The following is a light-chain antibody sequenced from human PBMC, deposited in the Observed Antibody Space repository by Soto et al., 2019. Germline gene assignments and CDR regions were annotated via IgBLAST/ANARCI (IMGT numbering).Light chain of an antibody. V-gene: IGKV3-20*01. Sequence: EIVLTQSPGTLSLSPGERATLSCRASQSVSSSYLAWYQQKPGQAPRLLIYGASSRATGIPDSFSGSGSWTDFSFTISRLEAEDCAVYYCQQYGSSPYTFGQGTKREIK. J-gene: IGKJ2*01. CDR1: QSVSSSY. CDR3: QQYGSSPYT. CDR2: GAS.